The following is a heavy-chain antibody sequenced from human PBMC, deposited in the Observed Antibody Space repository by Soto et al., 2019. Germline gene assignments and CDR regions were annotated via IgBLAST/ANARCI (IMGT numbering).Heavy chain of an antibody. CDR1: GFTFSSYE. CDR3: AREAPLNNWKYFGRYYYYGMDV. D-gene: IGHD1-7*01. CDR2: ISSSGSTI. J-gene: IGHJ6*02. Sequence: PGGSLRLSCAASGFTFSSYEMNWVRQAPGKGLEWVSYISSSGSTIYYADSVKGRFTISRDNAKNSLYLQMNSLRAEDTAVYYCAREAPLNNWKYFGRYYYYGMDVWGQGTTVTVSS. V-gene: IGHV3-48*03.